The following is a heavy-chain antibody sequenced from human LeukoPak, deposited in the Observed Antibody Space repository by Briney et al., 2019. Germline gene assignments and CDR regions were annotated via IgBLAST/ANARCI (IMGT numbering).Heavy chain of an antibody. J-gene: IGHJ4*02. CDR3: AKDTQGN. CDR2: IKSKTDGGTT. D-gene: IGHD3-10*01. V-gene: IGHV3-15*01. CDR1: GFTFSNAW. Sequence: PGGSLRLSCAASGFTFSNAWMSWVRQAPGKGLEWVGRIKSKTDGGTTDYAAPVKGRFTISRDNSKNTLYLQMNSLRAEDTAVYYCAKDTQGNWGQGTLVTVSS.